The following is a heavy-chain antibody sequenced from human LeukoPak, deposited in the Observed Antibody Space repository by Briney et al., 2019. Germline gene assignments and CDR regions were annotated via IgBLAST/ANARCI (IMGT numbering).Heavy chain of an antibody. Sequence: ASVKVSCKASGYTFSSYGISWVRQAPGQGLEWLGWITVYNGNTRYAHKFEDRVTMTADTSTSTAYLDLRSLRSDDTAVYYCARDRGYEQQRLFDLWGQGTLVTVSS. V-gene: IGHV1-18*01. CDR2: ITVYNGNT. CDR3: ARDRGYEQQRLFDL. CDR1: GYTFSSYG. D-gene: IGHD6-13*01. J-gene: IGHJ5*01.